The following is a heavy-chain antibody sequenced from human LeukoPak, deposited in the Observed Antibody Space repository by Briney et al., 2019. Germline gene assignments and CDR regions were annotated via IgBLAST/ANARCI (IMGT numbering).Heavy chain of an antibody. CDR1: GGSISSSNW. CDR3: ARDKVGRWIQLWLSGAFDI. D-gene: IGHD5-18*01. Sequence: SETLSLTCTVSGGSISSSNWWGWVRQPPGKGLECIGEIYHSGTTNYNPSLKSRVTISVDTSKNQFSLKLSSVTAADTAVYYCARDKVGRWIQLWLSGAFDIWGQGTMVTVSS. V-gene: IGHV4-4*02. CDR2: IYHSGTT. J-gene: IGHJ3*02.